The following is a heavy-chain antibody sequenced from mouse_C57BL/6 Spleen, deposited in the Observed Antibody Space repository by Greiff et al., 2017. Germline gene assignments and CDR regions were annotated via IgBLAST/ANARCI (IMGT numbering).Heavy chain of an antibody. V-gene: IGHV5-12*01. J-gene: IGHJ2*02. CDR3: ARLYYSNPYYFDY. D-gene: IGHD2-5*01. Sequence: EVMLVESGGGLVQPGGSLKLSCAASGFTFSDYYMYWVRQTPEKRLEWVAYISNGGGSTYYPDPVKGRCTISRDNAKNTLYLHMSRLKSEDTAMYYCARLYYSNPYYFDYWGQGTSLTVSS. CDR2: ISNGGGST. CDR1: GFTFSDYY.